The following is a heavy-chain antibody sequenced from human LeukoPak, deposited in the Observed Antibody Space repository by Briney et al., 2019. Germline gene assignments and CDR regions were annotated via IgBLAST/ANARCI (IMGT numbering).Heavy chain of an antibody. CDR3: ARLEQLKDY. Sequence: SVKVSCKASGYTFTGYYMHWVRQAPGQGLEWMGRIIPIFATADYAQKFQGRVTITTDESTSTAYMELSSLRSEDTAVYYCARLEQLKDYWGQGTLVTVSS. D-gene: IGHD1-26*01. J-gene: IGHJ4*02. V-gene: IGHV1-69*05. CDR1: GYTFTGYY. CDR2: IIPIFATA.